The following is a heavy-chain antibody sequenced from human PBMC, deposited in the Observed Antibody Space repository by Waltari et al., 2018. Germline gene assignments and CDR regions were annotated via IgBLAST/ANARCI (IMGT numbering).Heavy chain of an antibody. V-gene: IGHV3-30*18. CDR2: ISYDGSRE. J-gene: IGHJ4*02. Sequence: QVQLVEPGGGMVQPGGSLRLPFAASGFSSRSYPTNWVRQVPAKELEWVGIISYDGSREDYTDSVKGRFTIFRDNSRNTLYLQMNSLRAEDTAVYYCAKSDGGIKRWLQSDFDYWGQGTLVTVSS. CDR3: AKSDGGIKRWLQSDFDY. D-gene: IGHD3-16*01. CDR1: GFSSRSYP.